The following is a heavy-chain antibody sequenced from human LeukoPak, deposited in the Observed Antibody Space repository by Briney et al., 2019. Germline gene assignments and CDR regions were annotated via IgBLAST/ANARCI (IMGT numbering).Heavy chain of an antibody. CDR1: GIAVSGNY. V-gene: IGHV3-53*01. CDR3: GVSQKWDHLFEC. CDR2: ISINTNT. D-gene: IGHD1-26*01. J-gene: IGHJ4*02. Sequence: GGSLTLSCAASGIAVSGNYMSWVRQTPEKGLEWISFISINTNTFYADSVRGRFTISRDTSKNTLLLHMNSLREEDSAVYYCGVSQKWDHLFECWGQGTLVTVSS.